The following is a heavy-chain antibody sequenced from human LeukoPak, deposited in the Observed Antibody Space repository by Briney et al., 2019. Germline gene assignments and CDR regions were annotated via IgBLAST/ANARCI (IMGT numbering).Heavy chain of an antibody. CDR1: GGSISNYY. CDR2: IYYSGST. V-gene: IGHV4-59*08. D-gene: IGHD6-6*01. CDR3: AGRSSSFTSSLYYFDY. Sequence: PSETLSLTCTVSGGSISNYYWCWIRQPPGKGLEWVGYIYYSGSTNYNPSLKSRVTISVDTSKNQLSLKLSSVTAADTAVYFCAGRSSSFTSSLYYFDYWGQGTLVTVSS. J-gene: IGHJ4*02.